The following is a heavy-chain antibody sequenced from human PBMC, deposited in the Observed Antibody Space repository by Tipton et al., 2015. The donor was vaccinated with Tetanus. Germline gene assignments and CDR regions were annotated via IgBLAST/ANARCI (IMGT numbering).Heavy chain of an antibody. Sequence: QLVQSGAEVKKPGASVKVSCKASGYPFSNYYMHWVRQATGQGLEWMGWINPNGDTKYAQRFQGRVTMTRDMSISTGYMELTRLSSDDTAVYYCARLIYGSGSCYYDYWGQGTLVTVSS. J-gene: IGHJ4*02. CDR3: ARLIYGSGSCYYDY. V-gene: IGHV1-2*02. CDR1: GYPFSNYY. D-gene: IGHD3-10*01. CDR2: INPNGDT.